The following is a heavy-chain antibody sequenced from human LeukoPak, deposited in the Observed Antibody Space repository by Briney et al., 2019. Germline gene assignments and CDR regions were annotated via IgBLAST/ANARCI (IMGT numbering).Heavy chain of an antibody. CDR2: ISSSGSTI. J-gene: IGHJ4*02. Sequence: PGGSLRLSCAASGFTFSDYYMSWIRQAPGKGLEWVSYISSSGSTIYYADSVKGRFTISRDNAKNSLYLQMNSLRAEDTAVYYCARLPRDGYKEYYFDYWGQGTLVTVSS. CDR3: ARLPRDGYKEYYFDY. CDR1: GFTFSDYY. V-gene: IGHV3-11*01. D-gene: IGHD5-12*01.